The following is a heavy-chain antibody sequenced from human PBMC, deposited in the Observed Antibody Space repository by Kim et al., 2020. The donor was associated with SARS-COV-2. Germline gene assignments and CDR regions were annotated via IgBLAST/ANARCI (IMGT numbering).Heavy chain of an antibody. V-gene: IGHV3-49*04. CDR3: TRATHIEYSSSYYGMDV. D-gene: IGHD6-6*01. J-gene: IGHJ6*02. Sequence: GGSLRLSCTASGFTFGDYAMSWVRQAPGKGLEWVGFIRSKAYGGTTEYAASVKGRFTISRDDSKSIAYLQMNSLKTEDTAVYYCTRATHIEYSSSYYGMDVWGQGTTVTVSS. CDR1: GFTFGDYA. CDR2: IRSKAYGGTT.